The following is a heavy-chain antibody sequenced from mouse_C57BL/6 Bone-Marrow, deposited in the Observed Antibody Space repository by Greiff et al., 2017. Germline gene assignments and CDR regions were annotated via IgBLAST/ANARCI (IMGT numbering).Heavy chain of an antibody. D-gene: IGHD2-2*01. CDR1: GYTFTSYD. V-gene: IGHV1-85*01. CDR2: IYPRDGST. J-gene: IGHJ2*01. Sequence: LVESGPELVKPGASVKLSCKASGYTFTSYDINWVKQRPGQGLEWIGWIYPRDGSTKYNEKFKGKATLTVDTSSSTAYMELHSLTSEDSAVYLCAREGWLRRRDFDYWGQGTTLTVSS. CDR3: AREGWLRRRDFDY.